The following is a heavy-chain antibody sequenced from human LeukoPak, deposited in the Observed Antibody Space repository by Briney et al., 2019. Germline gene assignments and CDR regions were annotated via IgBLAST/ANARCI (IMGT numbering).Heavy chain of an antibody. J-gene: IGHJ3*02. D-gene: IGHD3-10*01. CDR3: ARPMVRGVTLGYAFDI. CDR1: GGSFSGYY. V-gene: IGHV4-34*01. Sequence: SETLSLTCAVYGGSFSGYYWSRIRQPPGKGLEWIGEINHSGSTNYNPSLKSRVTISVDTSKNQFSLKLSSVTAADTAVYYCARPMVRGVTLGYAFDIWGQGTMVTVSS. CDR2: INHSGST.